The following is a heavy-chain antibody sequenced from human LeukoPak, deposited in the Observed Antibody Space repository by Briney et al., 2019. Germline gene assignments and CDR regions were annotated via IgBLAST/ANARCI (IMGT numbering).Heavy chain of an antibody. Sequence: PSETLSLTCAVYGGSFSGYYWSWIRQPPGKGLEWIGEINHSGSTNYNPSLKSRVTISVDTSKNQFSLKLSSVTAVDTAVYYCARVGSAITMVRGVGFDYWGQGTLVTVSS. CDR1: GGSFSGYY. CDR2: INHSGST. J-gene: IGHJ4*02. V-gene: IGHV4-34*01. D-gene: IGHD3-10*01. CDR3: ARVGSAITMVRGVGFDY.